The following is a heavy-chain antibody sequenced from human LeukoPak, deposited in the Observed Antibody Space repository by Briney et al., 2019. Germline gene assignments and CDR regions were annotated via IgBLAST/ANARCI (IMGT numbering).Heavy chain of an antibody. Sequence: SVKVSCKASGGTFSSYAISWVRQAPGQGLEWMGGIIPIFGTANYAQKFQGRVTITTDESTSTAYMELSSLRSEDTAVYYCARAASSGYYPFDYWGQGTLVTVSS. V-gene: IGHV1-69*05. CDR2: IIPIFGTA. J-gene: IGHJ4*02. D-gene: IGHD3-22*01. CDR1: GGTFSSYA. CDR3: ARAASSGYYPFDY.